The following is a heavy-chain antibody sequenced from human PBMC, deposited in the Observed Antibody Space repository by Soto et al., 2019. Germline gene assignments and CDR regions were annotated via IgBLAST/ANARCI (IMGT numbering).Heavy chain of an antibody. V-gene: IGHV1-69*06. CDR3: ARALFYDGRSHCYYCIEV. Sequence: KVSCKASGGTFSSYAISWVRQAPGQGLEWMGGIIPIFGTANYAQKFQVRVTIAADKSTSTAYMELSSLRSEDTAVYYCARALFYDGRSHCYYCIEVWNQEATVAGSS. CDR1: GGTFSSYA. D-gene: IGHD5-12*01. J-gene: IGHJ6*02. CDR2: IIPIFGTA.